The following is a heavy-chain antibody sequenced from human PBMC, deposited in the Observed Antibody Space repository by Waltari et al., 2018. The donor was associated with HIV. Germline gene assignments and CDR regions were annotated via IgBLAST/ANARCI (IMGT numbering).Heavy chain of an antibody. CDR2: IYTSGST. V-gene: IGHV4-4*07. CDR1: SDSISSYH. J-gene: IGHJ4*02. CDR3: ARGRLVGRFFDL. D-gene: IGHD3-16*01. Sequence: QVQLQESGPGLVRPSETLSLTCSVSSDSISSYHWNWIRQPAGKGLEWICRIYTSGSTNYTPSLKRRVTMAVDTSKNQFSLKLSSVTAADTAVYYCARGRLVGRFFDLWGQGTLVTVSS.